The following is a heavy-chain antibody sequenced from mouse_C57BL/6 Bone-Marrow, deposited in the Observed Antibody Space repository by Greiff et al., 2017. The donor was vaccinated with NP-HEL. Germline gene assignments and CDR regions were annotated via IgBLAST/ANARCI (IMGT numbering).Heavy chain of an antibody. D-gene: IGHD2-2*01. CDR3: ARWLPPYAMDY. Sequence: QVQLKQSGAELARPGASVKMSCKASGYTFTSYTMHWVKQRPGQGLEWIGYINPSSGYTKYNQKFKDKATLTADKSSSTAYMQLSSLTSEDSAVYYCARWLPPYAMDYWGQGTSVTVSS. CDR2: INPSSGYT. V-gene: IGHV1-4*01. J-gene: IGHJ4*01. CDR1: GYTFTSYT.